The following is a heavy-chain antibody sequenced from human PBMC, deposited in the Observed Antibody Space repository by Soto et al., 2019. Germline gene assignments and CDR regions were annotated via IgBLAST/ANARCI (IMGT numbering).Heavy chain of an antibody. CDR1: GGSISSGGYS. Sequence: QLQLQESGSGLVKPSQTLSLTCAVSGGSISSGGYSWSWIRQPPGKGLEWIGYIYHSGSTYYNPSLKSRVTISVDRSKNQFSLKLSSVTAADTAVYYCARDMITFGGGAFDIWGLGTMVTVSS. J-gene: IGHJ3*02. CDR3: ARDMITFGGGAFDI. V-gene: IGHV4-30-2*01. D-gene: IGHD3-16*01. CDR2: IYHSGST.